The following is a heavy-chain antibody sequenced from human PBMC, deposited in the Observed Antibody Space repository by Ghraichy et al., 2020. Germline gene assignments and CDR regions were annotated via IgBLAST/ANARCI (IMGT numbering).Heavy chain of an antibody. CDR3: TKSRSSANYYFDY. CDR1: GFTFISYG. Sequence: GESLNISCAASGFTFISYGMHWVRQAPGKGLQWVAVVSSDGSNKYYADSVKGRFTISRDNSKNTLYLQMDSLRAEYPAVYYCTKSRSSANYYFDYWGQGTLVTVSS. J-gene: IGHJ4*02. CDR2: VSSDGSNK. D-gene: IGHD2-2*01. V-gene: IGHV3-30*18.